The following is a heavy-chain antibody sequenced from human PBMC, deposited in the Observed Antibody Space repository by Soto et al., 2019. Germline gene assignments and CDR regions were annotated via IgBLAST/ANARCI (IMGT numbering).Heavy chain of an antibody. CDR2: IYSAGST. J-gene: IGHJ4*02. CDR1: VTASSNY. D-gene: IGHD6-19*01. CDR3: ARDTVAVAGTDY. V-gene: IGHV3-66*01. Sequence: EVQLVESGGGLVKPGGSLRLPCAASVTASSNYITGVRQAPGKGLEWVSVIYSAGSTYYADSVKGRFTISRDNSRNTLYLQMNGLRVEDTAVYYCARDTVAVAGTDYWGQGTLVTVSS.